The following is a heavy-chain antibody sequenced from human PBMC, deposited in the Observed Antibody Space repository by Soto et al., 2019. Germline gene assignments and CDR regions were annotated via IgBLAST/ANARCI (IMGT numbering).Heavy chain of an antibody. Sequence: QVQLQESGPGLVKPSETLSLTCTVSGGSISSYYWSWIRQPPGKGLEWIGYIYYSGSTNYNPSLKSRVTISVDTSKNQFSLKLSSVTAADTAVYYCARDTTVTTKFDLWGRGTLVTVSS. V-gene: IGHV4-59*01. CDR2: IYYSGST. D-gene: IGHD4-17*01. J-gene: IGHJ2*01. CDR1: GGSISSYY. CDR3: ARDTTVTTKFDL.